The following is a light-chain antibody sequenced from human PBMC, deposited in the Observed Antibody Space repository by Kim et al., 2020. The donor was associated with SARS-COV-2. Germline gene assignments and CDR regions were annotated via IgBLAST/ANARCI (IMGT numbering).Light chain of an antibody. CDR1: QGISSY. V-gene: IGKV1-8*01. J-gene: IGKJ1*01. CDR2: AVS. Sequence: AIRITQSPSSLSASTGDRVTITCRASQGISSYLAWYQQKPGKAPKLLISAVSTLQSGVPSRFSGSASGTDFSLTISCLQSEDFATYYCQQYYTYPWTFGQGTKVDI. CDR3: QQYYTYPWT.